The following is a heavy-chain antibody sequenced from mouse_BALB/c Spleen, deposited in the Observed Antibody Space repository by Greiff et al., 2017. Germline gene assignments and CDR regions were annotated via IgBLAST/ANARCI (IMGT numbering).Heavy chain of an antibody. V-gene: IGHV5-17*02. CDR1: GFTFSSFG. CDR3: ARSNGNYDGFAY. Sequence: EVQGVESGGGLVQPGGSRKLSCAASGFTFSSFGMHWVRQAPEKGLEWVAYISSGSSTIYYADTVKGRFTISRDNPKNTLFLQMTSLRSEDTAMYYCARSNGNYDGFAYWGQGTLVTVSA. D-gene: IGHD2-1*01. CDR2: ISSGSSTI. J-gene: IGHJ3*01.